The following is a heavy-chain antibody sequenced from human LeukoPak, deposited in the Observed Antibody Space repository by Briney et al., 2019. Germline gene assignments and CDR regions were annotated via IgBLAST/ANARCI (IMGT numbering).Heavy chain of an antibody. CDR3: ARVQHGYSGYDLPG. CDR1: GFTFSSYS. Sequence: GGSLRLSCAAPGFTFSSYSMNWVRQAPGKGLEWVSSISSSSSYIYYADSVKGRFTISRDNAKNSLYLQMNSLRAEDTAVYYCARVQHGYSGYDLPGWGQGTLVTVSS. J-gene: IGHJ4*02. V-gene: IGHV3-21*01. D-gene: IGHD5-12*01. CDR2: ISSSSSYI.